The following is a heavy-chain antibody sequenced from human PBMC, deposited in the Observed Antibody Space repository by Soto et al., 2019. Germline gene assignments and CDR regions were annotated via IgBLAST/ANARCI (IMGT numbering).Heavy chain of an antibody. J-gene: IGHJ3*02. CDR2: VNHAGSS. Sequence: PSETLSLTCAISGGSFSVYYWIWFRQSPGKGLEWIGEVNHAGSSNYNPSLRSRVTISVDTSKNQFSLKLSSVTAADTAVYFCARDSTRRGACDIWGQGTMVTVSS. V-gene: IGHV4-34*01. CDR3: ARDSTRRGACDI. D-gene: IGHD2-2*01. CDR1: GGSFSVYY.